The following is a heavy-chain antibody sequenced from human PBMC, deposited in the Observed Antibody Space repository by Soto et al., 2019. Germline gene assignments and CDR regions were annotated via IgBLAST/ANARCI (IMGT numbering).Heavy chain of an antibody. V-gene: IGHV1-3*01. CDR1: GYTFTNYG. CDR2: INAGNGNT. CDR3: ARAGYSSGWYHWYFDF. J-gene: IGHJ2*01. Sequence: QVQLVQSGAEVKKPGASVKVSCKASGYTFTNYGIHWVRQAPGQRLEWMGWINAGNGNTKYSQKFQGRVIITRDTSASTAYMELSSLRSDDTAVFYCARAGYSSGWYHWYFDFWGRGTLVTVSS. D-gene: IGHD6-19*01.